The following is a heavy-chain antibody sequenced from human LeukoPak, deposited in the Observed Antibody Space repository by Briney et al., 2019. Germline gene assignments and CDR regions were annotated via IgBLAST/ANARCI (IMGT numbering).Heavy chain of an antibody. CDR3: AGDPPYSGYAFHI. Sequence: GGSLRLSCAVSGFTFSDYGMHWVRQAPGKGLEWVTFIWNDGSNKYYADSVKGRFTISRDNSKNTLYLEMDSLRAEDTAVYYCAGDPPYSGYAFHIWGQGTMVTVSS. D-gene: IGHD1-26*01. J-gene: IGHJ3*02. CDR1: GFTFSDYG. CDR2: IWNDGSNK. V-gene: IGHV3-33*01.